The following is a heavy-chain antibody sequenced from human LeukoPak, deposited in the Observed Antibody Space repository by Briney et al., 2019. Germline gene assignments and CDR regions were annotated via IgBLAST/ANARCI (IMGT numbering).Heavy chain of an antibody. V-gene: IGHV5-51*01. CDR2: IYPGDSDT. CDR1: GYSFTSYW. D-gene: IGHD3-10*01. Sequence: AGESLKISCKGSGYSFTSYWIGWVRQMPGKGLEWMGIIYPGDSDTRYSPSFQGQVTTSADKSISTAYLQWSSLKASDTAMYYCARTIGYYYGSGSYFDYWGQGTLVTVSS. CDR3: ARTIGYYYGSGSYFDY. J-gene: IGHJ4*02.